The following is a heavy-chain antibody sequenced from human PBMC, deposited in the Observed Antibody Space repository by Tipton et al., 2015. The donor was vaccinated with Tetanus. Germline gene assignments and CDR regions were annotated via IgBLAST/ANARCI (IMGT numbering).Heavy chain of an antibody. D-gene: IGHD1-14*01. CDR1: GNTFSSST. V-gene: IGHV1-69*06. CDR3: ATVGAGLRRREGPLDS. Sequence: QSGPEVKKPGSSMRLSCKASGNTFSSSTLSWGRQAPGHGLEWMGMIVTLFGSAYYAQKFQDRVTITADKSASTAYLDLRSLKSDDTAVYYCATVGAGLRRREGPLDSWGQGTMVTVSS. J-gene: IGHJ3*02. CDR2: IVTLFGSA.